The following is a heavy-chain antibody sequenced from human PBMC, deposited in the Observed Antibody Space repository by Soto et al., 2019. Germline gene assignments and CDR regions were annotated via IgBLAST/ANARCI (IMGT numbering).Heavy chain of an antibody. J-gene: IGHJ6*02. D-gene: IGHD4-17*01. CDR3: AKVNYGELAYGMDV. CDR2: ISYDGSNK. V-gene: IGHV3-30*18. Sequence: GGSLRLSCAASGFTFSSYGMHWVRQAPGKGLEWVAVISYDGSNKYYADSVKGRFTISRDNSKNTLYLQMNSLRAEDTAVYYCAKVNYGELAYGMDVWSQGTTVTVSS. CDR1: GFTFSSYG.